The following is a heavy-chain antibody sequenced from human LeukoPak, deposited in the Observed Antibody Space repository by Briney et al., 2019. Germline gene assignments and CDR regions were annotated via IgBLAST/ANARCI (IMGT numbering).Heavy chain of an antibody. CDR1: GGSFSGYY. Sequence: PSETLSLTCAVYGGSFSGYYWNWIRQPPGKGLEWIGEINHSGTTNYNPSLKSRVTISVDTSKNQFSLRLSSVTAADTAVYYCARGLRLPSRSTPAVPHVWGKGTTVTVSA. D-gene: IGHD2/OR15-2a*01. J-gene: IGHJ6*04. V-gene: IGHV4-34*01. CDR2: INHSGTT. CDR3: ARGLRLPSRSTPAVPHV.